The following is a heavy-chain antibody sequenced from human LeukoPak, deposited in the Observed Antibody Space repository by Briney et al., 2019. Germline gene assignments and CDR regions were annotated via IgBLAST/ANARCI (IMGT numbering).Heavy chain of an antibody. J-gene: IGHJ4*02. D-gene: IGHD3/OR15-3a*01. CDR1: GFTFSSYE. Sequence: GGSVRLSCAVSGFTFSSYEMDWARQAPGKGLEWVSYISSSGDTIYYADSVKGRFTFSRDNAKTSLYLQMNSLRPEDTAVYYCARDPRGADWIDYRGAGNPGTVSS. CDR3: ARDPRGADWIDY. CDR2: ISSSGDTI. V-gene: IGHV3-48*03.